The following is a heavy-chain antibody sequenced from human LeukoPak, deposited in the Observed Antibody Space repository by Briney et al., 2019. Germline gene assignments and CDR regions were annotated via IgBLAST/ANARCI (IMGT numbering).Heavy chain of an antibody. D-gene: IGHD3-10*01. Sequence: GGSLRLSCAASGFTFSSCWMSWVRQAPGKGLEWVANIKQDGSEKYYVDSVKGRFTISRDNAKNSLYLQMNSLRAEDTAVYYCARDMIWFGELHYFDYWGQGTLVTVSS. CDR1: GFTFSSCW. J-gene: IGHJ4*02. CDR3: ARDMIWFGELHYFDY. V-gene: IGHV3-7*01. CDR2: IKQDGSEK.